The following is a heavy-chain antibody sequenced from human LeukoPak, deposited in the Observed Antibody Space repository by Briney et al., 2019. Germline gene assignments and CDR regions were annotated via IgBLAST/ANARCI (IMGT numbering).Heavy chain of an antibody. V-gene: IGHV4-61*02. Sequence: SETLSLTCTVSGGSISSGSYYWSWIRQPAGKGLEWIGRIYTSGSTNYNPSLKSRVTISVDKSKNQFSLKLSSVTAADTAVYYCASPSAAYYYYGMDVWGQGTTVTVSS. J-gene: IGHJ6*02. D-gene: IGHD2-15*01. CDR2: IYTSGST. CDR3: ASPSAAYYYYGMDV. CDR1: GGSISSGSYY.